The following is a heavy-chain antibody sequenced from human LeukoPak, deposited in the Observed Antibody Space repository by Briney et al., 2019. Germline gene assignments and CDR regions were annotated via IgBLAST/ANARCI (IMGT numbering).Heavy chain of an antibody. J-gene: IGHJ4*02. Sequence: GGSLRLSCAASGFSFSSYWMSWVRQAPGKGLEWVANIKQDGGDKYYVDSVKGRFTISRDNAKNSLYLQMNSLRAEDTAMYYCVRDLDYWGQGTLVTVSS. CDR3: VRDLDY. CDR2: IKQDGGDK. CDR1: GFSFSSYW. V-gene: IGHV3-7*03.